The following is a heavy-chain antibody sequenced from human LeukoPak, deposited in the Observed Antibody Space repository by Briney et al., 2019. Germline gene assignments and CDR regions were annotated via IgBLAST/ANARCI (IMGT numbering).Heavy chain of an antibody. CDR3: ARVDYDSSGYYYVY. Sequence: SETLSLTCTVSGGSISSYYWSWIRQPAGKGLEWIGRIYTSGSTNYNPSLKSRVTISVDTSKNQFSLKLSSVTAADTAVYYCARVDYDSSGYYYVYWGQGTLVTVSS. V-gene: IGHV4-4*07. J-gene: IGHJ4*02. CDR1: GGSISSYY. CDR2: IYTSGST. D-gene: IGHD3-22*01.